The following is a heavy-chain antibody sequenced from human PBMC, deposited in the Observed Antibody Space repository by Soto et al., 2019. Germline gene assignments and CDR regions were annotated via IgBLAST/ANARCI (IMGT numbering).Heavy chain of an antibody. CDR1: GYTFTSYY. D-gene: IGHD3-22*01. V-gene: IGHV1-46*01. Sequence: ASVKVSCKASGYTFTSYYMHWVRQAPGQGLEWMGIINPSGGSTSYAQKFQGRVTMTRDTSTSTVYMELSSLRSEDTAVYYCARELLRDSSGYQHFDYWGQGTLVTVPQ. J-gene: IGHJ4*02. CDR3: ARELLRDSSGYQHFDY. CDR2: INPSGGST.